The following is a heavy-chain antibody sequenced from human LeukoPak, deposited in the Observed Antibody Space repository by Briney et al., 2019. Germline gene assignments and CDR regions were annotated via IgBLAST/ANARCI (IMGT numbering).Heavy chain of an antibody. CDR2: IYYSGST. V-gene: IGHV4-59*08. Sequence: SETLSLTCTVSGGSISSYYWSWIRQPPGKGLEWIGYIYYSGSTNYNPSLKSRVTISVDTSKNQFSLKLSSVTAADTAVYYCARSLLSYYYYGMDVWGQGTTVTVSS. CDR1: GGSISSYY. CDR3: ARSLLSYYYYGMDV. J-gene: IGHJ6*02. D-gene: IGHD2-15*01.